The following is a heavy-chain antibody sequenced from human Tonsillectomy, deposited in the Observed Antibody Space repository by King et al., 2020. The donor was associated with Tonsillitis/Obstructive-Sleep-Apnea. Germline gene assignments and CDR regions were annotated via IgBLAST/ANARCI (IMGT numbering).Heavy chain of an antibody. J-gene: IGHJ3*02. V-gene: IGHV3-30*01. Sequence: VQLVESGGGVVQPGRSLRLSCAASRFTFSSYAMHWVRQVPGKGLEWVAVISYDGGNKYYADSVKGRFTISRDNSKNTLYMQMNSLRAEETDVYYCAREDVYCSGGSCYSKAFDIWGQGTIVTVSS. CDR3: AREDVYCSGGSCYSKAFDI. CDR1: RFTFSSYA. D-gene: IGHD2-15*01. CDR2: ISYDGGNK.